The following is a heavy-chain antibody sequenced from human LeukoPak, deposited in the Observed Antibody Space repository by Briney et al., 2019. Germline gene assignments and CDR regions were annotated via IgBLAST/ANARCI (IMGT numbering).Heavy chain of an antibody. CDR1: GYTFTGYY. CDR3: ARDVVYSSSWYAFDI. J-gene: IGHJ3*02. V-gene: IGHV7-4-1*02. CDR2: INTNTGNP. Sequence: ASVKVSCKASGYTFTGYYMHWVRQAPGQGLEWMGWINTNTGNPTYAQGFTGRFVFSLDTSVSTAYLQISSLKAEDTAVYYCARDVVYSSSWYAFDIWGQGTMVTVSS. D-gene: IGHD6-13*01.